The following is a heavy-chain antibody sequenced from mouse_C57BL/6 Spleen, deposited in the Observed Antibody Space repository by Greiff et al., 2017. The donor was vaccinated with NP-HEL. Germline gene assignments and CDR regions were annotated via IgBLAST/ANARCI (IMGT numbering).Heavy chain of an antibody. D-gene: IGHD2-12*01. CDR2: IWGDGST. CDR3: ANQDDGWYFDV. V-gene: IGHV2-3*01. J-gene: IGHJ1*03. Sequence: VKLMESGPGLVAPSQSLSITFTVPGFSLPSYGVSWVRQPPGKGLEWLGVIWGDGSTNYHSARISRLSISKDNSKSQVFLKLKSVQTDDTATYYCANQDDGWYFDVWGTGTTVTVSS. CDR1: GFSLPSYG.